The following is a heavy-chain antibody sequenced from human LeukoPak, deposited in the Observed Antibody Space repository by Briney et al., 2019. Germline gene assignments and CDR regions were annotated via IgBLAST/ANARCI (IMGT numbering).Heavy chain of an antibody. Sequence: SETLSLTCTVSGGSISSSSYYWGWIRQPPGKGLEWIGSIYYSGSTYYNPSLKSRVTISVDTSKNQFSLKLSSVTAADTAVYYCARVTPGGGGAFDIWGQGTMVTVSS. CDR1: GGSISSSSYY. D-gene: IGHD2-8*02. CDR2: IYYSGST. V-gene: IGHV4-39*07. CDR3: ARVTPGGGGAFDI. J-gene: IGHJ3*02.